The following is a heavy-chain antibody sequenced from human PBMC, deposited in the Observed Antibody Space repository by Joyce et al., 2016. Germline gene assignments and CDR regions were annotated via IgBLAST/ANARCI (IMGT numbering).Heavy chain of an antibody. D-gene: IGHD5-18*01. CDR3: ARERDYTTVVTGWFDP. Sequence: QVQLVQSGAEVKKPGSSVKVSCKASGGTLSSYAISWVRQAPGQGLEWMGGIIPIFGTASYAQKFQGRVTITADEFTSTAYMELSSLRSEDTAVYYCARERDYTTVVTGWFDPWGQGTLVTVSS. CDR1: GGTLSSYA. J-gene: IGHJ5*02. V-gene: IGHV1-69*01. CDR2: IIPIFGTA.